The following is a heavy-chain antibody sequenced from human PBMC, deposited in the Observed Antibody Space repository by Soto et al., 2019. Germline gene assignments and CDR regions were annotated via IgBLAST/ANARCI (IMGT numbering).Heavy chain of an antibody. CDR2: IWYDGSNK. CDR1: GFTFSSYG. J-gene: IGHJ4*02. Sequence: GGSLRLSCAASGFTFSSYGMHWVRQAPGKGLEWVAVIWYDGSNKYYADSVKGRFTISRDNSKNTLYLQMNSLRAEDTAVYYCAKDLAPWIGGWFDYWGQGTLVTVSS. D-gene: IGHD6-19*01. CDR3: AKDLAPWIGGWFDY. V-gene: IGHV3-33*06.